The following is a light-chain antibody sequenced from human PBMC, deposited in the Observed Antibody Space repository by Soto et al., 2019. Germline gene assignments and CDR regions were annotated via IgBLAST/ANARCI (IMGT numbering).Light chain of an antibody. V-gene: IGKV3-20*01. Sequence: EIVLTQFPGTLFLSKGERATLSCRASQSVSSSYLAWYQQKPGQAPRLLIYGASSRATGIPDRFSGSGSGTDFTLTISRLEPEDFAVYYCQQYGSSLTWTFGQGTKVDIK. J-gene: IGKJ1*01. CDR3: QQYGSSLTWT. CDR2: GAS. CDR1: QSVSSSY.